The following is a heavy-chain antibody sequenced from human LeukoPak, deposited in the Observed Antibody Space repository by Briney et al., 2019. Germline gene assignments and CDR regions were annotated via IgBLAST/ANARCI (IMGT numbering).Heavy chain of an antibody. J-gene: IGHJ4*02. D-gene: IGHD2-15*01. Sequence: GGSLRLSCAASGFTFSTDWMHWVRRAPGKGLVWVSRINGDGSSTRYADSAKGRFTISRDNAKNTLYPEMNSLRAEDTAVYYCARDSAECSGGYCYLVNWGQGTLVTVSS. CDR3: ARDSAECSGGYCYLVN. CDR1: GFTFSTDW. CDR2: INGDGSST. V-gene: IGHV3-74*01.